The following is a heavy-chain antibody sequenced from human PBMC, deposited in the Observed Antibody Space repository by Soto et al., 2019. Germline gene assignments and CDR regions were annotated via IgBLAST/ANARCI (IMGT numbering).Heavy chain of an antibody. CDR1: GGSISSYY. Sequence: QVQLQESGPGLVKPSETLSLTCTVSGGSISSYYWSWIRQPPGKGLEWIGYIYYSGSTNYNPSLKSRVTISVDTSKNQFSLKLSSVTAADTAVYYGARYSGYVTDAFDIWGQGTMVTVSS. D-gene: IGHD5-12*01. CDR3: ARYSGYVTDAFDI. CDR2: IYYSGST. V-gene: IGHV4-59*08. J-gene: IGHJ3*02.